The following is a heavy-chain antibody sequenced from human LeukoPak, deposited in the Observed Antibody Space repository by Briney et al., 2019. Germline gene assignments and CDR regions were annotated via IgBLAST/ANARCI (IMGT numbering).Heavy chain of an antibody. J-gene: IGHJ4*02. V-gene: IGHV1-46*01. CDR3: AREMATTLLDY. D-gene: IGHD5-24*01. Sequence: ASVRVSCKASRYTFTTCYMHWVRQAPGQGLEWVGIINPSGGSTSYAQKFQGRVTMTRDTSTSTVYMELSSLRSEDTAVYYCAREMATTLLDYWGQGTLVTVST. CDR2: INPSGGST. CDR1: RYTFTTCY.